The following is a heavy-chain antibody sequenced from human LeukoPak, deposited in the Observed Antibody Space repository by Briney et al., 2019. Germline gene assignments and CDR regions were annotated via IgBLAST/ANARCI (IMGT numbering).Heavy chain of an antibody. CDR3: ARGNLRGYSYGYDLDY. Sequence: RTGGSLRLSCAASGFTFSSYGMHWVRQAPGKGLEWVAVIWYDGSNKYYADSVKGRFTISRDNSKNTLYLQMKSLRGEDTAVYYCARGNLRGYSYGYDLDYWGQGTLVTVSS. D-gene: IGHD5-18*01. CDR1: GFTFSSYG. CDR2: IWYDGSNK. V-gene: IGHV3-33*01. J-gene: IGHJ4*02.